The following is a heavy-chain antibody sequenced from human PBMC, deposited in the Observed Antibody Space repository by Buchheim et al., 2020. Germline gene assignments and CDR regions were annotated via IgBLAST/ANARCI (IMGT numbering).Heavy chain of an antibody. J-gene: IGHJ4*02. CDR1: GGSINGHY. D-gene: IGHD2-8*01. CDR2: IYDTGSD. Sequence: QVQLQESGPGLVKASQTLSLTCTVSGGSINGHYWGWIRQPPGKGLEWVGYIYDTGSDKYNHALKSRVSISADTYKNQFSLRLNSVAAADTAVYYCARRSFDANGYYYFDSWGQG. CDR3: ARRSFDANGYYYFDS. V-gene: IGHV4-59*11.